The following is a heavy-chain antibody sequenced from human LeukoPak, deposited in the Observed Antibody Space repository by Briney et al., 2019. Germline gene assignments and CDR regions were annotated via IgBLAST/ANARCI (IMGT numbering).Heavy chain of an antibody. Sequence: SGGSLRLSCAASGFSFSSYSMNWVRQAPGKGLEWASTIYSGGSTHYADSVKGRFTISRDNAKNTLYLQMNSLRAEDTAVYYCARGYHDSWGLGTLVTVSS. CDR2: IYSGGST. CDR3: ARGYHDS. D-gene: IGHD3-16*02. V-gene: IGHV3-66*01. CDR1: GFSFSSYS. J-gene: IGHJ4*02.